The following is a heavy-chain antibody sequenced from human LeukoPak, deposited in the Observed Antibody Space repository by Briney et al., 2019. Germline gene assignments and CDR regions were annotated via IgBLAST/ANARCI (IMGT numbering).Heavy chain of an antibody. D-gene: IGHD3-22*01. Sequence: KPSETLSLTCAVYGGSFSGYYWSWIRQPPGKGLEWIGEINHSGSTNYNPSLKSRVTISVDTSKNQFSLKLSSVAAADTAVYYCARGPYYYDSSGFEYFWWGQGTLVTVSS. V-gene: IGHV4-34*01. J-gene: IGHJ4*02. CDR1: GGSFSGYY. CDR2: INHSGST. CDR3: ARGPYYYDSSGFEYFW.